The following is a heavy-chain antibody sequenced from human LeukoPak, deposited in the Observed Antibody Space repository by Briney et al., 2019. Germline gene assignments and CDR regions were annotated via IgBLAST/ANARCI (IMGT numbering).Heavy chain of an antibody. CDR2: ISDNGRTK. D-gene: IGHD3-3*01. CDR3: ATVHFGYFTF. J-gene: IGHJ4*02. Sequence: GGSLRLSCAASGLTFSDYHMSWIHQAPGKGLEWVSHISDNGRTKYYANSVQGRFTVSRDNAKNSLYLQMNSLRADDTAVYYCATVHFGYFTFWGQGTLVPVSS. V-gene: IGHV3-11*01. CDR1: GLTFSDYH.